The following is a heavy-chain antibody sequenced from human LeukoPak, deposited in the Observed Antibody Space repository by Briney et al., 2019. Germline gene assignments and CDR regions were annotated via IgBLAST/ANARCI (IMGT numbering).Heavy chain of an antibody. J-gene: IGHJ4*02. CDR2: ISASGGTT. Sequence: GSLRLSCAASGFTFSSYAMSWVLQAPGKGLEWVSAISASGGTTYCADSVKGRFTISRDNSENTLYMQMSSLRAEDTAVYYCAKDRQTFGYFDYWGQGTLVTVSS. CDR3: AKDRQTFGYFDY. D-gene: IGHD3-10*01. CDR1: GFTFSSYA. V-gene: IGHV3-23*01.